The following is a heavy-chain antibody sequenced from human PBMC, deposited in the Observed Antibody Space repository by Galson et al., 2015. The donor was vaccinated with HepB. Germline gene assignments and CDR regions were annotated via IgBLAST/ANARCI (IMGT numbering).Heavy chain of an antibody. CDR1: GFTFSAYA. CDR3: ARTFYFDC. J-gene: IGHJ4*02. V-gene: IGHV3-30*04. CDR2: VSSDESNK. Sequence: SLRLSCAASGFTFSAYAMHWVRQAPGKGLEWVALVSSDESNKYYADSVRGRFTISRDNSRNTVYLQMNSLRAEDTAVYYCARTFYFDCWGQGALVTVSS.